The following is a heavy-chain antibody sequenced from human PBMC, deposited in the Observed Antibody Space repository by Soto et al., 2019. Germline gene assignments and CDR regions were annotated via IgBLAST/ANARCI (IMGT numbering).Heavy chain of an antibody. CDR2: IWYDGSNK. CDR1: GFTFSSYG. V-gene: IGHV3-33*01. D-gene: IGHD2-2*01. J-gene: IGHJ5*02. CDR3: ARDPRPIVVVPAAIMDPWFVP. Sequence: GGSLRLSCAASGFTFSSYGMHWVRQAPGKGLEWVAVIWYDGSNKYYADSVKGRFTISRDNSKNTLYLQMNSLRAEDTAVYYCARDPRPIVVVPAAIMDPWFVPWGQGTLVTVSS.